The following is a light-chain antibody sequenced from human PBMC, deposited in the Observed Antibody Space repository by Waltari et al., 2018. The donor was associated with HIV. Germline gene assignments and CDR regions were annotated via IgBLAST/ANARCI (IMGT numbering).Light chain of an antibody. CDR3: QQYNGFSRT. Sequence: DIQMTQSPSTLSAFVGDRVTITCRASQSIGRWLAWYQQKPGKAPKLLIYQASNLETGVPSRFSGSGSGTEFTLTISSLQPDDFATYYCQQYNGFSRTFGQGTQLEIK. CDR1: QSIGRW. CDR2: QAS. V-gene: IGKV1-5*03. J-gene: IGKJ2*01.